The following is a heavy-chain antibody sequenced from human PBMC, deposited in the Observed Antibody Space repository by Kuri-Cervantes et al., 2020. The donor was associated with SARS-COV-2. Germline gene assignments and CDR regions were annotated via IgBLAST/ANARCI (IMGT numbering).Heavy chain of an antibody. V-gene: IGHV3-23*01. D-gene: IGHD2-2*01. CDR2: ISGSGGST. CDR1: GFTFSNYA. CDR3: AKDSPEIVVVPAAPLYFDL. J-gene: IGHJ2*01. Sequence: GESLKISCAASGFTFSNYAMSWVRQAPGKGLEWVSAISGSGGSTYYADSVKGRFTISRDNSKNTLYLQMNSLRAEDTAVYYCAKDSPEIVVVPAAPLYFDLWGRGTLVTVSS.